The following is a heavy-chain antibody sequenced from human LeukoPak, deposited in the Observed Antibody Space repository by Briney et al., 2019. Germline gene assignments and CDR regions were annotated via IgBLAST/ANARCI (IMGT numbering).Heavy chain of an antibody. CDR2: ISGSGGSK. D-gene: IGHD3-3*02. J-gene: IGHJ4*02. V-gene: IGHV3-23*01. CDR1: RVPPRKYA. CDR3: AKEPEPFLEWHFDN. Sequence: RGSLRLSCVGSRVPPRKYAMSWVCQGPGKGLEWGSGISGSGGSKYYADSVRGRFTISRDNSKDTLFLQMSSLRADDTAKYYCAKEPEPFLEWHFDNWGQGTLVIVSS.